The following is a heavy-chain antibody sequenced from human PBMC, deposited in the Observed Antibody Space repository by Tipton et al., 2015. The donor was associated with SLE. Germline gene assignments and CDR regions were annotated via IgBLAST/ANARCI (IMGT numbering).Heavy chain of an antibody. CDR2: ISYDGSNK. D-gene: IGHD3-10*01. J-gene: IGHJ3*02. V-gene: IGHV3-30*04. CDR3: AKEGVTGGAFDI. Sequence: SLRLSCAASGFTFSSYAMHWVRQAPGKGLEWVAVISYDGSNKYYADSVKGRFTISRDNSKNTLYLQMNSLRAEDTAVYYCAKEGVTGGAFDIWGQGTMVTVSS. CDR1: GFTFSSYA.